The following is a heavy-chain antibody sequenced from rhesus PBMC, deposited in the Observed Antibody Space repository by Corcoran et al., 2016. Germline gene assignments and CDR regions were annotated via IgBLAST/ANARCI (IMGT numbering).Heavy chain of an antibody. J-gene: IGHJ4*01. CDR2: ISGSGGST. CDR3: ARDGQYCTGSGCYLYFDY. V-gene: IGHV4-173*01. D-gene: IGHD2-21*01. Sequence: QLQLRESGPGLVKPSETLSLTCAVSGGSISSNYWSWIRQPPGKGLEWIGRISGSGGSTDYNPSLKRRVTISTDTSKNQFSLKLSSVTAAYTAVYYCARDGQYCTGSGCYLYFDYWGQGVLVTVSS. CDR1: GGSISSNY.